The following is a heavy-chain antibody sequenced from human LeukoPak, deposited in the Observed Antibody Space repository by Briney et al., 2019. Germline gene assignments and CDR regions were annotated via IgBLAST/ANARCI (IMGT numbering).Heavy chain of an antibody. J-gene: IGHJ5*02. Sequence: GGSLRLSCAASGFTFTSYSMSWVRQAPGKGLEWVSTIRSNGGDTYYADSVKGRFTISRDNSKNTVYLEMNSLRAEDTAVYYCAKGGYTTWFVPWGQGTLVTVSS. CDR1: GFTFTSYS. D-gene: IGHD2-15*01. CDR2: IRSNGGDT. V-gene: IGHV3-23*01. CDR3: AKGGYTTWFVP.